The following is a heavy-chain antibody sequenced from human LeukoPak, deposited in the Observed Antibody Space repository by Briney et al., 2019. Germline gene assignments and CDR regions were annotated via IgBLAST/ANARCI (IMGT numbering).Heavy chain of an antibody. D-gene: IGHD6-13*01. V-gene: IGHV1-69*06. J-gene: IGHJ4*02. CDR3: ARGRPAAAGGKPFDY. CDR2: IIPIFGTA. CDR1: GGTFSSYA. Sequence: ASVKVSCKASGGTFSSYAISWVRQAPGQGLEWMGGIIPIFGTAYYAQKFQGRVTITADKSTSTAYMELSSLRSEDTAVYYCARGRPAAAGGKPFDYWGQGTLVTVSS.